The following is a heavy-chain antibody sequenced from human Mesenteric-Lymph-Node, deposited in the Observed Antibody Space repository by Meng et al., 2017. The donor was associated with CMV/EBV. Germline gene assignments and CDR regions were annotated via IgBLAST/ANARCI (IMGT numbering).Heavy chain of an antibody. Sequence: GGSLRLSCAASGFTFSSYAMSWVRQAPGKGLEWVSAISGSGGSTYHADSVKGRFTISRDNSKNTLYLQMNSLRAEDTALYYCAKVLQWELPAFDIWGQGTMVTVSS. CDR1: GFTFSSYA. J-gene: IGHJ3*02. CDR3: AKVLQWELPAFDI. CDR2: ISGSGGST. D-gene: IGHD1-26*01. V-gene: IGHV3-23*01.